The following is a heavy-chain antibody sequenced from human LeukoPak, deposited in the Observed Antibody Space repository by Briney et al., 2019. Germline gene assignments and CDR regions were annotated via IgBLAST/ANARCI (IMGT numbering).Heavy chain of an antibody. CDR1: GFTFSSYA. CDR2: ISYDGSNK. J-gene: IGHJ4*02. CDR3: ARDVRDSSGWYGGTSY. V-gene: IGHV3-30-3*01. Sequence: PGRSLRLSCVASGFTFSSYAMHWVRQAPGKGLEWVAVISYDGSNKYYADSVKGRFTISRDNSKNTLYLQMNSLRAEDTAVYYCARDVRDSSGWYGGTSYWGQGTLVTVSS. D-gene: IGHD6-19*01.